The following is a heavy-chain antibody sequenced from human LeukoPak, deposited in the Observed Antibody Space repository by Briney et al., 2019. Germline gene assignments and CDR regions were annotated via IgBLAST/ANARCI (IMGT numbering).Heavy chain of an antibody. CDR2: TNPNSGNT. Sequence: ASVKVSCKASGYTFTSYDINWVRQATGQGLEWMGWTNPNSGNTGYAQKFQGRVTITRNTSISTAYMELSSLRSEDTAVYYCARAVGTSCYYLGYWGQGTLVTVSS. D-gene: IGHD2-2*01. V-gene: IGHV1-8*03. CDR3: ARAVGTSCYYLGY. J-gene: IGHJ4*02. CDR1: GYTFTSYD.